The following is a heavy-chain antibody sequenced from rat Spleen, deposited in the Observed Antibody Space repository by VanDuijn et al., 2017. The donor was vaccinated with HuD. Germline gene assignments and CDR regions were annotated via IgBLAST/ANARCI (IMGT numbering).Heavy chain of an antibody. CDR3: ATQHYYDGYYRDS. CDR1: GFSLISNS. Sequence: QVQLKESRPGLVQPSQTLSLICTVSGFSLISNSVHWVRQPPGKGLEWMGVIWGNGNANYNSALKSRLSISRDTSKSQIFLKMNNLQTEDTAMYFCATQHYYDGYYRDSWGQGVMVTVSS. D-gene: IGHD1-12*03. J-gene: IGHJ2*01. V-gene: IGHV2S61*01. CDR2: IWGNGNA.